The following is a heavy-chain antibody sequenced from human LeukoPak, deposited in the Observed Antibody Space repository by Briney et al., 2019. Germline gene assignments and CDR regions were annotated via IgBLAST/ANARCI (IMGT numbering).Heavy chain of an antibody. CDR1: GFTFSSYW. V-gene: IGHV3-7*01. J-gene: IGHJ3*02. D-gene: IGHD6-19*01. CDR3: ARRTSIAVASTPAFDI. Sequence: GGSLRLSCAASGFTFSSYWMSWVRQAPGKGLEWVANIKQDGSEKYYVDSVKGRFTISRDNAKNSLYLQMNSLRAEDTAVYYCARRTSIAVASTPAFDIWGQGTMVTVSS. CDR2: IKQDGSEK.